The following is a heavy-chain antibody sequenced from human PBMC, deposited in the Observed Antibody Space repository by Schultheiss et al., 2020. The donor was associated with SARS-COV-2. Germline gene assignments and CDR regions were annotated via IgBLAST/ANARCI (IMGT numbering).Heavy chain of an antibody. CDR2: IYSGGST. J-gene: IGHJ5*02. D-gene: IGHD1-26*01. CDR3: ARRYSGSSNWFDP. V-gene: IGHV3-66*01. CDR1: GFTFSSYA. Sequence: GGSLRLSCAASGFTFSSYAMSWVRQAPGKGLEWVSVIYSGGSTYYADSVKGRFTISRDNSKNTLYLQMNSLRAEDTAVYYCARRYSGSSNWFDPWGQGTLVTVSS.